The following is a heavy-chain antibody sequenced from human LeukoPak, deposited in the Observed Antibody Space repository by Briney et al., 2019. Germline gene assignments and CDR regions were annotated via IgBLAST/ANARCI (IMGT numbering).Heavy chain of an antibody. CDR3: ERVSSGLYYMDV. CDR2: MNANSGKT. D-gene: IGHD3-10*01. CDR1: GYTFTSYD. V-gene: IGHV1-8*03. J-gene: IGHJ6*03. Sequence: ASVKVSCKASGYTFTSYDINWVRQAPGQGLELMGWMNANSGKTGYAQKFQGRVTITRDPSLRTVYMELRSLRSEDTAVYYCERVSSGLYYMDVWGKGTTVTVSS.